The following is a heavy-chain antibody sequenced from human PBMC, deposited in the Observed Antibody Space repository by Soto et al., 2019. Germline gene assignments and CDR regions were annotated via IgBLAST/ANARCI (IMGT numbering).Heavy chain of an antibody. Sequence: QVQLVESGGGVGQPGRSLRLSCAASGFTFSSSGMHWVRQAPGKGLEWVAVIWYDGSNKYYADSVKGRFTISRDNSKNTLYLQMNSLRAEDTAVYYCARDFSYSGSAPDDGGNGTLVTVSS. V-gene: IGHV3-33*01. D-gene: IGHD6-6*01. CDR2: IWYDGSNK. J-gene: IGHJ4*01. CDR3: ARDFSYSGSAPDD. CDR1: GFTFSSSG.